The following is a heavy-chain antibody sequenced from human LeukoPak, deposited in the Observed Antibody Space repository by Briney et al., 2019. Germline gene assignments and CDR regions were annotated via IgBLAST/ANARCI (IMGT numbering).Heavy chain of an antibody. CDR2: ISSTSNYI. CDR1: GFTFSSYA. V-gene: IGHV3-21*01. D-gene: IGHD3-10*01. J-gene: IGHJ3*02. CDR3: TREGMGRRAFDI. Sequence: PGGSLRLSCAASGFTFSSYAMSWVRQAPGKGLEWVSSISSTSNYIYYADSVKGRFTISRDNAKNSLYLQMNSLRAEDTAMYFCTREGMGRRAFDIWGQGTMVTVSS.